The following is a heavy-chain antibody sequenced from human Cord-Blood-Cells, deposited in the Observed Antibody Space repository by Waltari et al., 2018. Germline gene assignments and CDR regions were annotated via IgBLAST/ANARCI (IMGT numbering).Heavy chain of an antibody. CDR1: GFTFSSYW. J-gene: IGHJ5*02. CDR3: ARDRRRGVYWFDP. V-gene: IGHV3-7*01. Sequence: EVQLVESGGGLVQPGGSLRLSCAASGFTFSSYWMSWVRQAPGRGLEWVAKRKQDGSEKYDVDSVKGRFTISRDNAKNSLYLQMNSLRAEDTAVYYCARDRRRGVYWFDPWGQGTLVTVSS. CDR2: RKQDGSEK. D-gene: IGHD2-8*01.